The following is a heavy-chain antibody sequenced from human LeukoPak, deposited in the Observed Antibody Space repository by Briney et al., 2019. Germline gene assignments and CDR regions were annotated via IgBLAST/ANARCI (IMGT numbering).Heavy chain of an antibody. Sequence: GGSLRLSCATSGFTFSHYGMHWVRQAPGRGLDWVAHIRYDESDKYYADSVKGRFTISRDNSKNTLYLQMNSLRGEDTAVYYCAKDSLRERIVGSTTRGVNDYWGQGTLVTVSS. V-gene: IGHV3-30*02. CDR2: IRYDESDK. D-gene: IGHD1-26*01. CDR1: GFTFSHYG. J-gene: IGHJ4*02. CDR3: AKDSLRERIVGSTTRGVNDY.